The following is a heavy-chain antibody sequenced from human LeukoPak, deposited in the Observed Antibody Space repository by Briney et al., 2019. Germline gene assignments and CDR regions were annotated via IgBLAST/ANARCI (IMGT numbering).Heavy chain of an antibody. J-gene: IGHJ4*02. Sequence: ASVKVSCKASGYTFTSYGISWVRQAPGQGLEWMGWISAYNGNINYAQKLQGRVTMTTDTSTSTAYMELRSLRSDDTAVYYCARDLGYCSSTSCRIDNWGQGTLVTVFS. CDR3: ARDLGYCSSTSCRIDN. CDR1: GYTFTSYG. CDR2: ISAYNGNI. V-gene: IGHV1-18*01. D-gene: IGHD2-2*01.